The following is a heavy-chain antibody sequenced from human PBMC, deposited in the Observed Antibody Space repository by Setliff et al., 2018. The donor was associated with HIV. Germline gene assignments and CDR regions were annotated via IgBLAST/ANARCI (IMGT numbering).Heavy chain of an antibody. V-gene: IGHV4-61*02. Sequence: SETMSLTCTVSGGSISRVTYYWGWVRQPARKGLAWIGRIYTSGSTNYNPSLKRRVTISLDTSKNQFSLKLSSVNAADTAVYYCARENGRTNDYYYYGLDVWGQGTTVTVSS. J-gene: IGHJ6*02. CDR2: IYTSGST. CDR3: ARENGRTNDYYYYGLDV. CDR1: GGSISRVTYY.